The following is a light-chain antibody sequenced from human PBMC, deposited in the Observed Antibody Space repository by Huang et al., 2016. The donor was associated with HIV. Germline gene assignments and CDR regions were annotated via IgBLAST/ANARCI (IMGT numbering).Light chain of an antibody. CDR1: QGISSD. CDR2: GAS. CDR3: QQYTTWPPIT. J-gene: IGKJ5*01. V-gene: IGKV3-15*01. Sequence: EIVMTQSPATLSLSPGERATLSCRASQGISSDLAWYQQQPGQAPRLLIYGASTRATGIPARFSGSGSGTEFTLTISSLQSEDFALYYCQQYTTWPPITFGQGTRLEIK.